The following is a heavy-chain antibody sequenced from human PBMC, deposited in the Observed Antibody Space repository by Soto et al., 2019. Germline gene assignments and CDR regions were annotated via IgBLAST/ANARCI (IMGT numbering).Heavy chain of an antibody. J-gene: IGHJ2*01. CDR3: AKYVYSSSWADWYFDI. CDR2: ISYDGSNK. Sequence: QVQLVESGGGVVQPGRSLRLSCAASGFTFSSYGMHWVRQAPGKGLEWVAVISYDGSNKYYADSMKGRFTISRDNSKNMLYLQMNRLIAEDKGVCYCAKYVYSSSWADWYFDIWCRGTLVTVS. D-gene: IGHD6-13*01. V-gene: IGHV3-30*18. CDR1: GFTFSSYG.